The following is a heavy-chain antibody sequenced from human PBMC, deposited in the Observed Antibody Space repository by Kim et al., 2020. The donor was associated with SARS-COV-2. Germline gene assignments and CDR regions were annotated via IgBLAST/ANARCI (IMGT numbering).Heavy chain of an antibody. CDR2: INHSGST. V-gene: IGHV4-34*01. CDR1: GGSFSGYY. D-gene: IGHD5-12*01. J-gene: IGHJ4*02. CDR3: ARRRDGYNDY. Sequence: SETLSLTCAVYGGSFSGYYWSWIRQPPGKGLEWIGEINHSGSTNYNPSLKSRVTISVDTSKNQFSLKLSSVTAADTAVYYCARRRDGYNDYWGQGTLVTVSS.